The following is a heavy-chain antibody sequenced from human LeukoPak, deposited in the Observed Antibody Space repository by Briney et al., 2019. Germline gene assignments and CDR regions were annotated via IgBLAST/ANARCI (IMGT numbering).Heavy chain of an antibody. CDR2: MNPNSGDT. J-gene: IGHJ6*02. V-gene: IGHV1-8*01. CDR1: GYTFTSYD. Sequence: ASVKVSCKASGYTFTSYDINWVRQAPGQGLEWMGWMNPNSGDTGYAQKFQGRVTMTRNTSISTAYMELSSLRSEDTAVYYCARSGGDNNIVVVAAVLGSYCYGMDVWGQGTTVTVSS. D-gene: IGHD2-2*01. CDR3: ARSGGDNNIVVVAAVLGSYCYGMDV.